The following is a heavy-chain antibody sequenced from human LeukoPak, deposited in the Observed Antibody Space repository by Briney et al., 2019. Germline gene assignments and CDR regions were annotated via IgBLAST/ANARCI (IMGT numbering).Heavy chain of an antibody. CDR1: GFSFSTYA. V-gene: IGHV3-7*03. J-gene: IGHJ6*02. CDR3: ARGGGLDV. D-gene: IGHD3-16*01. CDR2: INHNGNVN. Sequence: GGSLRLSCAASGFSFSTYAMNWARQAPGKGLEWVASINHNGNVNYYVDSVKGRFTISRDNAKNSLYLQMSNLRAEDTAVYFCARGGGLDVWGQGATVTVSS.